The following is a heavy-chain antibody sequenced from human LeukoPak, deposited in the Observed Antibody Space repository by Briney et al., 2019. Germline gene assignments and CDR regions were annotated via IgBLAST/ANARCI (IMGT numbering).Heavy chain of an antibody. CDR2: IKQDGSEK. CDR3: AKGKGLDY. J-gene: IGHJ4*02. Sequence: GGSLRLSCAASGFTFSGFWMSWVRQAPGKGLEWVANIKQDGSEKYYVDSVKGRFTISRDNAKNSQYLQMNSLRAEDTAAYYCAKGKGLDYWGQGTLVTVSS. CDR1: GFTFSGFW. V-gene: IGHV3-7*01.